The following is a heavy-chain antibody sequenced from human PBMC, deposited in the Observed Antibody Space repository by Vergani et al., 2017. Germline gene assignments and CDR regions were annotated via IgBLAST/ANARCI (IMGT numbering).Heavy chain of an antibody. CDR1: GLTFSSNG. J-gene: IGHJ3*02. Sequence: QVQLVESGGGVVQPGRSLRLSCAASGLTFSSNGMHWVGQAPGKGLEWVAVIWYDGSNKYYADSVKGRFTISRDNTKNTLYLQMNSLRAEDTAVYYCARDFPPYCGGDCYSGNAFDIWGQGTMVTVSS. V-gene: IGHV3-33*01. CDR3: ARDFPPYCGGDCYSGNAFDI. D-gene: IGHD2-21*01. CDR2: IWYDGSNK.